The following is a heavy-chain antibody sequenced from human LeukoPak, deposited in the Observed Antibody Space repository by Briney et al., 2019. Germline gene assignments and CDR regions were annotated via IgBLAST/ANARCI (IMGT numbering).Heavy chain of an antibody. Sequence: PSETLSLTCTVSGGSISSYYWSWIRQPPGKGLEWIGYIYYSGSTNYNPSLKSRVTISVDTSKNQFSLKLSSVTAADTAIYYCVRGGSVNPALIDYWGQGTLVTVSS. CDR2: IYYSGST. D-gene: IGHD1-14*01. CDR3: VRGGSVNPALIDY. CDR1: GGSISSYY. V-gene: IGHV4-59*01. J-gene: IGHJ4*02.